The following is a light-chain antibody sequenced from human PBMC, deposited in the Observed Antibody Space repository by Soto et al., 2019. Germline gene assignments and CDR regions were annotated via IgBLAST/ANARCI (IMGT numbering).Light chain of an antibody. Sequence: IVLTQSPATLSLSPGERATLSCTASQHVTTTYIAWYQQKFGQAPRLLIYGASTRATGSPDRFTGGGFRTDFTLTISRVDPEDFAVYYCQQYDSSFTFGGGTKVEMK. J-gene: IGKJ4*01. CDR1: QHVTTTY. CDR3: QQYDSSFT. V-gene: IGKV3-20*01. CDR2: GAS.